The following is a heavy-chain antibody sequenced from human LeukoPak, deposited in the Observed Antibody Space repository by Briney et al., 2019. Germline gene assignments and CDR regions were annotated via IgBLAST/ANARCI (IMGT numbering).Heavy chain of an antibody. V-gene: IGHV1-46*01. J-gene: IGHJ6*03. CDR1: GYTFTSYY. CDR2: INPSGGST. D-gene: IGHD2-2*02. CDR3: AMTPIVVVPAAIRPHYYYYMDV. Sequence: ASVKVSCKASGYTFTSYYMHWVRQAPGQGLEWMGLINPSGGSTSYAQKFQGRVTMTRDTSTSTVYMELSSLRSEDTAVYYYAMTPIVVVPAAIRPHYYYYMDVWGKGTTVTVSS.